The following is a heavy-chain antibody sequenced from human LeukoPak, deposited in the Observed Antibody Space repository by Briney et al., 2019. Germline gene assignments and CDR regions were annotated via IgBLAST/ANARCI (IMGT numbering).Heavy chain of an antibody. D-gene: IGHD3-10*01. CDR2: INPNSGGT. Sequence: ASVKVSCKASGYTFSGYYIHWVRQAPGQGLEWMGWINPNSGGTNFAQKFQGRVTMTRDTSISTAYMELSGLGSDDTAVYYCASNYGSGSSSSNVCDYWGQGTLVTVSS. J-gene: IGHJ4*02. V-gene: IGHV1-2*02. CDR1: GYTFSGYY. CDR3: ASNYGSGSSSSNVCDY.